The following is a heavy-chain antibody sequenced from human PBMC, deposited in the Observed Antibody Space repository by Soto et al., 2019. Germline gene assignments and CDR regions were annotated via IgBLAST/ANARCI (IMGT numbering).Heavy chain of an antibody. Sequence: QLQLQESGPGLVKPSETLSLTCTVSGGSISSSTYYWGWIRQPPGKGLEWIGSSYYSGTTYYNPSLKSRVTLSVDTSKNQFSLKLSSVTAADTAVYYCASLFSSSGNNWFDPWGQGTLVTVSS. V-gene: IGHV4-39*01. CDR3: ASLFSSSGNNWFDP. CDR2: SYYSGTT. J-gene: IGHJ5*02. D-gene: IGHD6-6*01. CDR1: GGSISSSTYY.